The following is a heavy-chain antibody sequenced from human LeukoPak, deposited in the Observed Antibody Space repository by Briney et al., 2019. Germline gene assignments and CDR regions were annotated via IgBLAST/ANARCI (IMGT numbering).Heavy chain of an antibody. Sequence: ASVKVSCKASGYTFSSYGFSWVRQAPGQGLEWMGWISAYNGNTNYAQKFQGRVTITADESTSTAYMELSSLRSEDTAVYYCARVTSVAVAGLDYWGQGTLVTVSS. V-gene: IGHV1-18*01. CDR2: ISAYNGNT. D-gene: IGHD6-19*01. CDR1: GYTFSSYG. CDR3: ARVTSVAVAGLDY. J-gene: IGHJ4*02.